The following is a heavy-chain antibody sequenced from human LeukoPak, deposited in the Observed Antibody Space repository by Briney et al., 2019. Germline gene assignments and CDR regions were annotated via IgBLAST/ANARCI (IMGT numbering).Heavy chain of an antibody. CDR2: IIPIFGTA. V-gene: IGHV1-69*05. D-gene: IGHD3-3*01. CDR3: ARGRPFSYYDFWSDQYHWFDP. CDR1: GGTFSSYA. J-gene: IGHJ5*02. Sequence: GASVKVSCKASGGTFSSYAISWVRQAPGQGLEWMGGIIPIFGTANYAQKFQGRVKITTDESTSTAYMELRSLRSEDPAVYSCARGRPFSYYDFWSDQYHWFDPWGQGTLVTVSS.